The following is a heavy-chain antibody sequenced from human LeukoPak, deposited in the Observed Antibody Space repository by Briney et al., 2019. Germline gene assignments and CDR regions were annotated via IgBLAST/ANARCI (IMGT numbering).Heavy chain of an antibody. Sequence: GGSLRLSCAASGFTFSNAWMTWVRQAPGKGLEWVGRIKSKTDGGITDYAAPVKGRFTISRDDSKNTLYLQMNSLKTEDTAVYYCATYSSGWYWGQGTLVTVSS. D-gene: IGHD6-19*01. CDR3: ATYSSGWY. CDR2: IKSKTDGGIT. V-gene: IGHV3-15*01. J-gene: IGHJ4*02. CDR1: GFTFSNAW.